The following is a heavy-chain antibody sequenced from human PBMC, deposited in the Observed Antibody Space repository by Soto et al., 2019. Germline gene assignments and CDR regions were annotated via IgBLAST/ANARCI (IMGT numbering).Heavy chain of an antibody. Sequence: GGSLRLSCAASGFTFSSYWMSWVRQAPGKGLEWVANIKQDGSEKYYVDSVKGRFTISRDNAKNSLYLQMNSLRAEDTAVYYCARDLYSWNYEYYFDYWGQGTLVTVSS. CDR2: IKQDGSEK. J-gene: IGHJ4*02. D-gene: IGHD1-7*01. CDR3: ARDLYSWNYEYYFDY. V-gene: IGHV3-7*01. CDR1: GFTFSSYW.